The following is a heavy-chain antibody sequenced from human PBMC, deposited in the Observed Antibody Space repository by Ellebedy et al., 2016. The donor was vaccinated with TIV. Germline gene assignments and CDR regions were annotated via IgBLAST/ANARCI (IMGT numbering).Heavy chain of an antibody. V-gene: IGHV4-59*01. CDR1: GGSFSDYY. CDR3: ARGGRVPDY. CDR2: IYYSGSA. Sequence: SETLSLTCTVSGGSFSDYYWSWVRQPPGRELEWIGYIYYSGSANYNPSLKSRVTILIDTSKSQFSLKLSSVTAADTAVYYCARGGRVPDYWGQGTLVTVSS. J-gene: IGHJ4*02. D-gene: IGHD3-10*01.